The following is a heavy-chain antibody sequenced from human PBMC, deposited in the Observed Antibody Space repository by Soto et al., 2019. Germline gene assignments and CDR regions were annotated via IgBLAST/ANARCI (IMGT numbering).Heavy chain of an antibody. D-gene: IGHD3-16*01. Sequence: ASVKVSCKASGYTFTGYYMHWVRQAPGQGLEWMGWINPNSGGTNYAQKFQGWVTMTRDTSISTAYMELSRQRSDDTAVYYCARSLRSAYWGIDYWGQGTLVTVSS. CDR3: ARSLRSAYWGIDY. V-gene: IGHV1-2*04. J-gene: IGHJ4*02. CDR2: INPNSGGT. CDR1: GYTFTGYY.